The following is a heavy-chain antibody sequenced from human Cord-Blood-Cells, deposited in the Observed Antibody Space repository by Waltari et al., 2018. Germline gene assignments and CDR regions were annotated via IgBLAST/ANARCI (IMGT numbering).Heavy chain of an antibody. CDR3: AKVGDSSGWYFDY. V-gene: IGHV3-9*01. CDR2: ISWNSGSI. Sequence: EVQLVESGGGLVQPGRSLRLSCAASGFTLDDYAMPWVRQAPGKGLEWVSGISWNSGSIGYADSVKGRFTISRDNAKNSLYLQMNSLRAEDTALYYCAKVGDSSGWYFDYWGQGTLVTVSS. D-gene: IGHD6-19*01. CDR1: GFTLDDYA. J-gene: IGHJ4*02.